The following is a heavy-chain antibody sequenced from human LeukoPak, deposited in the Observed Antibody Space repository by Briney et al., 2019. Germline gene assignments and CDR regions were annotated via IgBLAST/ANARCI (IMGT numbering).Heavy chain of an antibody. D-gene: IGHD1-26*01. Sequence: GGSLRLSCAASGFTFSDYYMSWIRQAPGKGLEWVSYISSSGSTIYYADSVKGRFTISRDNAKNSLYLQMNSLRAEDTAVYYCARGRRSYASNWFDPWGQGTLVTVSS. CDR2: ISSSGSTI. V-gene: IGHV3-11*01. CDR1: GFTFSDYY. J-gene: IGHJ5*02. CDR3: ARGRRSYASNWFDP.